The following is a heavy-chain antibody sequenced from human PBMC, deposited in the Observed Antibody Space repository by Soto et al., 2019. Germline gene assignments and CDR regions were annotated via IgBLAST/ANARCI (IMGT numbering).Heavy chain of an antibody. J-gene: IGHJ5*02. CDR1: GYTFTNYG. CDR3: ARGVGSGSYYNQYNWFDP. Sequence: ASVKVSCKASGYTFTNYGISWVRQAPGQGLEWMGWINVYNGNTKYAQEVQGRVTMTTDTSTSTAYMELRSLRSDDTAVYYCARGVGSGSYYNQYNWFDPWGQGTLVTVS. V-gene: IGHV1-18*01. D-gene: IGHD3-10*01. CDR2: INVYNGNT.